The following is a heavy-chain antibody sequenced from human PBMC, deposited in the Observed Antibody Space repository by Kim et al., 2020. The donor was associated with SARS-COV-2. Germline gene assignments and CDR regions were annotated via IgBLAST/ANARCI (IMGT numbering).Heavy chain of an antibody. J-gene: IGHJ4*02. Sequence: SVKVSCKASGGTFSSYAISWVRQAPGQGLEWMGGIIPIFGTANYAQKFQGRVTITADESTSTAYMELSSLRSEDTAVYYCATPADSSTLLGYWGQGTLVTVSS. CDR2: IIPIFGTA. D-gene: IGHD2-2*01. V-gene: IGHV1-69*13. CDR1: GGTFSSYA. CDR3: ATPADSSTLLGY.